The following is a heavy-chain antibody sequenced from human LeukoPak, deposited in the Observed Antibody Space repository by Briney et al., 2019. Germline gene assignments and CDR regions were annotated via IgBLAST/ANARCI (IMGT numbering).Heavy chain of an antibody. Sequence: GESLKISCKGSGYPFTTYWIAWVRQMPGKGLEWMGIIYPGDSDTRYSPSFQGQVTISADKSISTSYLQWSSLKASDTAMYYCARPAYGALRNAFDIWGQGTMVTVSS. V-gene: IGHV5-51*01. CDR2: IYPGDSDT. CDR3: ARPAYGALRNAFDI. D-gene: IGHD4-17*01. J-gene: IGHJ3*02. CDR1: GYPFTTYW.